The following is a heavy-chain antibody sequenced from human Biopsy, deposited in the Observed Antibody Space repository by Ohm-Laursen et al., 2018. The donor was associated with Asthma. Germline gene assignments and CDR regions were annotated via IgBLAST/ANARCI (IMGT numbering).Heavy chain of an antibody. CDR3: ARRRGYSDLTDFDH. V-gene: IGHV3-30*03. Sequence: SLRLSCAAPGFVFRSHAMHWVRQAPGKGLEWVAVVSYDGGVVHYADSMKGRFTISRDNAKSTLYLQMNRLRTDDTAVYFCARRRGYSDLTDFDHWGQGTLVTVSS. J-gene: IGHJ4*02. D-gene: IGHD3-3*01. CDR1: GFVFRSHA. CDR2: VSYDGGVV.